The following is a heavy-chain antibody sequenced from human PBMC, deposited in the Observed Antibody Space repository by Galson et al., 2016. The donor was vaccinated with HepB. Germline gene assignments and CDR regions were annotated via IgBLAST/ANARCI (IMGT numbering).Heavy chain of an antibody. CDR1: GGDISPFY. V-gene: IGHV4-59*01. Sequence: SETLSLTCSVSGGDISPFYWSWIRQSPGKGLEWLGQIYYSWRPKYTPSLKSRLTISVDTSKNQLSLKLTSVTAADTAVYYCARDGLSRTQEDALDIWGQGTLVTVSS. J-gene: IGHJ3*02. CDR2: IYYSWRP. D-gene: IGHD3-3*02. CDR3: ARDGLSRTQEDALDI.